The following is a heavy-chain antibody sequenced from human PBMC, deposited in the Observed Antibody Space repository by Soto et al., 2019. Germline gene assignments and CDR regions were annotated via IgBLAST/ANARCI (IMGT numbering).Heavy chain of an antibody. J-gene: IGHJ6*03. Sequence: PSEALSLTCAVYGGSFSGYYWSWIRQTPGKGLDWIGEINHSGRTNYNPSLKSRVTISIDTSKNQFSLKLNSVTAADTAVFYCARAKVVSATFSHYDYMDVWGKGTTVTVSS. V-gene: IGHV4-34*01. CDR2: INHSGRT. CDR3: ARAKVVSATFSHYDYMDV. D-gene: IGHD2-15*01. CDR1: GGSFSGYY.